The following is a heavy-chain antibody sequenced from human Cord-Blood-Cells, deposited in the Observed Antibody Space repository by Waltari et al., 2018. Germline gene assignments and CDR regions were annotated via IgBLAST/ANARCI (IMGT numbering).Heavy chain of an antibody. Sequence: QVQLQESAPGLVQPPAPLPLPCPASGRSISRSSLPWTRPPPGKGLEWLGYIYYSGSSNYNPSPKSRVTISVDTSKNQFSLKLSSVTAADTAVYYCAAYYYDSSGYYLIDYWGQGTLVTVSS. CDR2: IYYSGSS. D-gene: IGHD3-22*01. CDR3: AAYYYDSSGYYLIDY. CDR1: GRSISRSS. J-gene: IGHJ4*02. V-gene: IGHV4-59*01.